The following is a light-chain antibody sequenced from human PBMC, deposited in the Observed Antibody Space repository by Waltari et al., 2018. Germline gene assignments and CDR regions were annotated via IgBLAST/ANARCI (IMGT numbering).Light chain of an antibody. V-gene: IGLV1-36*01. CDR2: ADD. CDR1: RSNIGNNA. J-gene: IGLJ2*01. Sequence: QSVLTQTPPVSDAPRQRVTISCSGSRSNIGNNAVNWYQQVPGKAPKLLVFADDLRPSGVSDRFSGSKSGTSASLAISGLRSEDEGVYFCAAWDDSLKGVLFGGGTKLTVL. CDR3: AAWDDSLKGVL.